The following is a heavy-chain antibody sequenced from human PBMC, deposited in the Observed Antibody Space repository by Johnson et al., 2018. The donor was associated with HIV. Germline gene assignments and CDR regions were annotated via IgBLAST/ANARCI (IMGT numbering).Heavy chain of an antibody. CDR1: GFTFSSYA. D-gene: IGHD2-15*01. CDR3: ANSIGI. CDR2: ISYDGSNK. V-gene: IGHV3-30-3*01. J-gene: IGHJ3*02. Sequence: QVLLVESGGGVVQPGRSLRLSCAASGFTFSSYAMHWVRQAPGKGLEWVAVISYDGSNKYYADSVKGRFTISRDNSKHTVYLQMNSLITEDSAVYYCANSIGIWGQGTMVTFSS.